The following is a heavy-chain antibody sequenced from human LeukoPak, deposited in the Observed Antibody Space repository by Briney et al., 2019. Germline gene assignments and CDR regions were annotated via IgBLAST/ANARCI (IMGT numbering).Heavy chain of an antibody. Sequence: SETLSLTCTVSGDSISSSNYYWGWIRQPPGKGLEWIGSIYYGGITYYNPSLKSRVTISVDTSKNQFSLKLSSVTAADTAVYYCARQVFGFPFDYWGQGTLVTVSS. J-gene: IGHJ4*02. CDR3: ARQVFGFPFDY. CDR2: IYYGGIT. V-gene: IGHV4-39*01. D-gene: IGHD3-10*01. CDR1: GDSISSSNYY.